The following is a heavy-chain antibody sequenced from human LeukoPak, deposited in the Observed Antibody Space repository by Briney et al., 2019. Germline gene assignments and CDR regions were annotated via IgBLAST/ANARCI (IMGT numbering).Heavy chain of an antibody. D-gene: IGHD3-10*01. J-gene: IGHJ4*02. V-gene: IGHV4-39*07. CDR2: IYYSGST. Sequence: SETLSLTCTVSGGSISSSSYYWGWIRQPPGKGLEWIGSIYYSGSTYYNLSLKSRVTISVDTSKNQFSLKLSSVTAADTAVYYCARVGPITMVRGALDYWGQGTLVTVSS. CDR3: ARVGPITMVRGALDY. CDR1: GGSISSSSYY.